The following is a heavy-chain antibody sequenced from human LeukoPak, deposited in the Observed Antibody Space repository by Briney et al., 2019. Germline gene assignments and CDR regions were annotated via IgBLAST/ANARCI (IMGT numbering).Heavy chain of an antibody. CDR2: IYYSGST. CDR3: ARGLYCSGGSCYSYCYYGMDV. V-gene: IGHV4-31*03. CDR1: GGSISSGGYY. Sequence: TSQTLSLTCTVSGGSISSGGYYWSWIRQHPGKGLEWIGYIYYSGSTYYNPSLKSRVTISVGTSKNQFSLKLSSVTAADTAVYYCARGLYCSGGSCYSYCYYGMDVWGQGTTVTVSS. J-gene: IGHJ6*02. D-gene: IGHD2-15*01.